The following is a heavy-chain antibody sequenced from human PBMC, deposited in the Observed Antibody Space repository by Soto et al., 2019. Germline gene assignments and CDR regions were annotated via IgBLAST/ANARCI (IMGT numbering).Heavy chain of an antibody. CDR1: EFTFDKYY. D-gene: IGHD1-20*01. J-gene: IGHJ6*02. V-gene: IGHV3-7*01. Sequence: GGSLRLSCAASEFTFDKYYMTWVRQAPGKGPEWVANIKPDGSEQYYVDSVKGRFTISRDNANNSLYLQMNSLRPEDTAVYFCARGNWNYYYGFDVWGQGTTVTVSS. CDR2: IKPDGSEQ. CDR3: ARGNWNYYYGFDV.